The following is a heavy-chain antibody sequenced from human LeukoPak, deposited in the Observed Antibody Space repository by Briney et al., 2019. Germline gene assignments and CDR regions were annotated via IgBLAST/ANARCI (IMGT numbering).Heavy chain of an antibody. CDR3: ARTLGIAAAGTIDY. CDR2: ISSSSSYI. V-gene: IGHV3-21*01. D-gene: IGHD6-13*01. Sequence: GGSLRLSCAASGFTFSSYSMNWVRQAPGKGLEWVSSISSSSSYIYYADSVKGRFTISRDNAKNSLYLQMNSLRAEDTAVYYCARTLGIAAAGTIDYWGQGTLVTVSS. CDR1: GFTFSSYS. J-gene: IGHJ4*02.